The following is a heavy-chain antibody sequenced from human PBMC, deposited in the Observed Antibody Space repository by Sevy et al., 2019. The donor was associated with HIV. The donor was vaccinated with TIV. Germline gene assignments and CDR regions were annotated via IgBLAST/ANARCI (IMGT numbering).Heavy chain of an antibody. Sequence: GGSQRLSCAASGFNFSAAAMHWVRQASGKGLEWVGRIRSEGKNYATAYAVSVTGRFTIYRDDSKKMVFLQMSSLKTEDTAVYYCTKHSHADYWGRGTLVTVSS. J-gene: IGHJ4*02. CDR2: IRSEGKNYAT. V-gene: IGHV3-73*01. CDR3: TKHSHADY. CDR1: GFNFSAAA.